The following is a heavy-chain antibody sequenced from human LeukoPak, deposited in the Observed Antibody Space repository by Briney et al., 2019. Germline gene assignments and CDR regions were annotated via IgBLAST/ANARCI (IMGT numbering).Heavy chain of an antibody. CDR1: GFTVSSNY. CDR3: ARAPSYGDYTFDY. D-gene: IGHD4-17*01. CDR2: IYSGGST. Sequence: PGGSLRLSCAASGFTVSSNYMSWVRQAPGKGLEWVSVIYSGGSTYYADSVKGRFTISRDNSKNTLYLQMNSLRAEDTAVYYYARAPSYGDYTFDYWGQGTLVTVSS. V-gene: IGHV3-53*01. J-gene: IGHJ4*02.